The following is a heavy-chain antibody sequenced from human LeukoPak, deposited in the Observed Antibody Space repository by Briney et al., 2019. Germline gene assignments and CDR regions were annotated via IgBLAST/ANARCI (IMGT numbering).Heavy chain of an antibody. CDR1: GFTFSSYW. CDR2: IKKDGSEK. Sequence: GGSLRLSCAASGFTFSSYWMSWVRQAPGKGLEWVANIKKDGSEKYYVDSVKGRFTISRDNAKNSLWLQMNSLRAEDTAVYYCARNFYGPYYYGMDVWGQGTTVTVSS. D-gene: IGHD4-17*01. J-gene: IGHJ6*02. V-gene: IGHV3-7*05. CDR3: ARNFYGPYYYGMDV.